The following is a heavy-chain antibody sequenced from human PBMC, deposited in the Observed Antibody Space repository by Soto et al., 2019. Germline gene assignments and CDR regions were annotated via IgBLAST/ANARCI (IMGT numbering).Heavy chain of an antibody. J-gene: IGHJ4*02. Sequence: QVQLVEAGGGVVQPGRSLRLSCAASGFTFSSYGLHWVRQAPGKVLEWVSIISYDEINKYYADSVKGRFTISRDNSKNTLYLQMNSLRDEDTSVYYCAKSVYNWNDGFFDYWGQGTLVTGSS. V-gene: IGHV3-30*18. CDR1: GFTFSSYG. CDR2: ISYDEINK. D-gene: IGHD1-1*01. CDR3: AKSVYNWNDGFFDY.